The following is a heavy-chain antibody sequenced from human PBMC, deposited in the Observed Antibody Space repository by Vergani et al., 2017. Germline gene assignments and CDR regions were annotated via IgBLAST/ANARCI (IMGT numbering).Heavy chain of an antibody. V-gene: IGHV3-23*04. Sequence: EVQLVESGGVVVQPGGSLRLSCAASGFTFDDYAMHWVRQAPGKGLVWVSIIRGSGDSTYYADSVKGRFTISRDNSKNTLYLQMNSLRAEDTAVYYCAKFPNYLWSAYPLGLGYYCYYVDVWDKGTTVTVSS. CDR3: AKFPNYLWSAYPLGLGYYCYYVDV. CDR1: GFTFDDYA. D-gene: IGHD3-3*01. CDR2: IRGSGDST. J-gene: IGHJ6*03.